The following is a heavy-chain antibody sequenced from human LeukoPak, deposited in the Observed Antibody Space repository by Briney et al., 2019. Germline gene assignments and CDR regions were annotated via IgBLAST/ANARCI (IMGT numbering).Heavy chain of an antibody. Sequence: SVKVSCKASGGTFSSYAISWVRQAPGQGLEWMGGIIPIFGTANYAQKFQGRVTITADESTSTAYMELSSLRSEDTAVYYCARAGVRGVNIGYFDYWGQGTLVTVSS. CDR2: IIPIFGTA. D-gene: IGHD3-10*01. V-gene: IGHV1-69*13. CDR1: GGTFSSYA. J-gene: IGHJ4*02. CDR3: ARAGVRGVNIGYFDY.